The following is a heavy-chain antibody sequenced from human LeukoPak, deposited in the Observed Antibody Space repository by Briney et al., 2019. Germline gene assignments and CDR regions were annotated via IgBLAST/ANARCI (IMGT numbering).Heavy chain of an antibody. Sequence: SETLSLTCAVSGYSISSGYYWGWIRQPPGKGLEWIGSIYHSGSTYYNPSLKSRVTISVDTSKNQFSLKLSSVTAADTAVYYCARVVGATTDYYFDYWGQGTLVTVSS. CDR3: ARVVGATTDYYFDY. J-gene: IGHJ4*02. V-gene: IGHV4-38-2*01. CDR1: GYSISSGYY. D-gene: IGHD1-26*01. CDR2: IYHSGST.